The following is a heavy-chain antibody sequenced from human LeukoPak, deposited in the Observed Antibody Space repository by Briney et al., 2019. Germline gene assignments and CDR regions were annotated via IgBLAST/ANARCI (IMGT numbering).Heavy chain of an antibody. J-gene: IGHJ4*02. CDR2: IYYSGST. V-gene: IGHV4-30-4*08. CDR3: ARAKPTSIAARRGKYYFDY. CDR1: GGSISSGDYY. D-gene: IGHD6-6*01. Sequence: SETLSLTCTVSGGSISSGDYYWSWIRQPPGKGLEWIGYIYYSGSTYYNPSLKSRVTISVDTSKNQFSLKLSSVTAADTAVYYCARAKPTSIAARRGKYYFDYWGQGTLVTVSS.